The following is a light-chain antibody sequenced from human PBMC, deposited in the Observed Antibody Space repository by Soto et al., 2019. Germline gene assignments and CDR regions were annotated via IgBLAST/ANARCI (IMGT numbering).Light chain of an antibody. CDR3: QVWDRTIDHPV. J-gene: IGLJ3*02. CDR2: YDS. V-gene: IGLV3-21*04. Sequence: SYELTQPPSVSVAPGETARITCGGNNIGSKSVHWYQQKPGQAPVMIIYYDSDRPSGIPERFSGSRSGNTATLTISRVEAGDEADYYCQVWDRTIDHPVFGGGTKLTVL. CDR1: NIGSKS.